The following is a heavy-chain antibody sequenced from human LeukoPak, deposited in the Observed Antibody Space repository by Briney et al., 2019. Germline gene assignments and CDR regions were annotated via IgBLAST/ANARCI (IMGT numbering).Heavy chain of an antibody. D-gene: IGHD2-21*01. V-gene: IGHV3-30-3*01. CDR2: IAGDDSHT. CDR3: ARERQDTILHSGAFDI. CDR1: GFTFSTYL. Sequence: GGSLRLSCAASGFTFSTYLMHWVRQSPGKGLEWVAVIAGDDSHTSYVESVKVRFTISRDNSKNTLYLHMNSLKAEDTAVYFCARERQDTILHSGAFDIWGQGTLVTVSS. J-gene: IGHJ3*02.